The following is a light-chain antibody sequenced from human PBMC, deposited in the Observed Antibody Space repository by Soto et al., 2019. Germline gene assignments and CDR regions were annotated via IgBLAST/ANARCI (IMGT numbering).Light chain of an antibody. CDR1: QSTSSW. Sequence: DIPMTQSPSTLSASVGDRVTITCRASQSTSSWLAWYQQKPGKAPKLLIYDASSLESGVPSRFSGSGSGTEFTLTISSLQPDDFATYYCQQYNSYPVTFGQGTRLEIK. CDR2: DAS. J-gene: IGKJ5*01. V-gene: IGKV1-5*01. CDR3: QQYNSYPVT.